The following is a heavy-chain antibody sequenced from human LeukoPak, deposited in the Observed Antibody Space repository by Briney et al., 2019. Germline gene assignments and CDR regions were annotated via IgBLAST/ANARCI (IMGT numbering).Heavy chain of an antibody. CDR3: AKDRGYSYGPPFGY. J-gene: IGHJ4*02. CDR2: ISGSGGST. D-gene: IGHD5-18*01. Sequence: GSLRLSCAASGFTFSSYAMRWVRQAPGKGLEWVSAISGSGGSTYYADSVKGRFTIPRDNSKNTLYLQMNSLRAEDTAVYYCAKDRGYSYGPPFGYWGQGTLVTVSS. CDR1: GFTFSSYA. V-gene: IGHV3-23*01.